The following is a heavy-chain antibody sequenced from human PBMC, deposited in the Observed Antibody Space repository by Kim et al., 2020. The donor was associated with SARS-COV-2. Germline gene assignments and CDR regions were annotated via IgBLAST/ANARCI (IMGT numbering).Heavy chain of an antibody. J-gene: IGHJ4*02. CDR2: ISSSSTYI. CDR3: VRASKYSSSWYYFDY. CDR1: GFTFSTYN. V-gene: IGHV3-21*01. Sequence: GGSLRLSCAASGFTFSTYNMHWVRQAPGKGLEWVSSISSSSTYIYYADSVKGRFTISRDNSKNSLCLQMNSLRAEDTAVYYCVRASKYSSSWYYFDYWGQGALVTVPS. D-gene: IGHD6-19*01.